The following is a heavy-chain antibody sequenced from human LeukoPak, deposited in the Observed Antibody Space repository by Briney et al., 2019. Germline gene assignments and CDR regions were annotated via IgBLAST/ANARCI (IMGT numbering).Heavy chain of an antibody. Sequence: GASVKVSCKASGGTFSSYAISWVRQAPGQGLEWMGGIIPIFGTANYAQKFQGRVTITTDESTSTAYMELSSLRSEDTAVYYCARFCVTSSTSCYSFDYWGQGTLVTVSS. CDR2: IIPIFGTA. CDR1: GGTFSSYA. D-gene: IGHD2-2*02. V-gene: IGHV1-69*05. CDR3: ARFCVTSSTSCYSFDY. J-gene: IGHJ4*02.